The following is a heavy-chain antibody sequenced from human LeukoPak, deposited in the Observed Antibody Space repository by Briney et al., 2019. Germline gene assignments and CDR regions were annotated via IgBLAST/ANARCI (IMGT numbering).Heavy chain of an antibody. J-gene: IGHJ5*02. D-gene: IGHD2-2*02. Sequence: PSETLSLTCTVSGGSISSGDYYWRWIRQPPGKGLEWVGYIYYSWITYYNPSLKSRVTISVDTSKNQFSLKLSSVTAADTAVYYCARDLGYCSSTSCYTPNWFDPWGQGTLVTVSS. CDR1: GGSISSGDYY. CDR2: IYYSWIT. CDR3: ARDLGYCSSTSCYTPNWFDP. V-gene: IGHV4-30-4*01.